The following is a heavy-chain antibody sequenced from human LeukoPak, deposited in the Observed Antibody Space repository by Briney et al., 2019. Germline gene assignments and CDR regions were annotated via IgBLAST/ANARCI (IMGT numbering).Heavy chain of an antibody. V-gene: IGHV4-39*07. J-gene: IGHJ4*02. CDR2: IYYSGST. D-gene: IGHD2-2*01. CDR3: ARVVVVPAAKFDY. CDR1: GGSISSSSYY. Sequence: SETLSFTCTVSGGSISSSSYYWGWIRQPPGKGLEWIGSIYYSGSTYYNPSLKSRVTISVDTSKNQFSLKLSSVTAADTAVYYCARVVVVPAAKFDYWGQGTLVTVSS.